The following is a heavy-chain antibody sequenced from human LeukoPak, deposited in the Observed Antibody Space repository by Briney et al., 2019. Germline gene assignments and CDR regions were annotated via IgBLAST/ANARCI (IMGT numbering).Heavy chain of an antibody. D-gene: IGHD4-17*01. V-gene: IGHV1-8*01. CDR1: GYTFTSYD. Sequence: GASVKVSCKASGYTFTSYDINWVRQAPGQGLEWMGWMNPNSGNTGYAQKFQGRVTMTRNTSISTAYMELSSLRSEDTAVYYCARDYGDYEGSVGYWGQGTLVTVSS. CDR3: ARDYGDYEGSVGY. CDR2: MNPNSGNT. J-gene: IGHJ4*02.